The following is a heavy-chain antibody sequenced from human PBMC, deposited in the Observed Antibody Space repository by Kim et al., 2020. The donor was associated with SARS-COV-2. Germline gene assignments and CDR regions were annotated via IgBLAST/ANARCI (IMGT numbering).Heavy chain of an antibody. CDR2: ISYDGSNK. CDR1: GFTFSSCA. CDR3: ARDPWARLRGLTYSYYGMDV. Sequence: GGSLRLSCAASGFTFSSCAIHWVRQAPGKGLEWVAVISYDGSNKNYADSVKGRFTISRDNSKNTLYLQMNSLRAEETALYYFARDPWARLRGLTYSYYGMDVWGQVTKVTVSS. D-gene: IGHD3-10*01. J-gene: IGHJ6*02. V-gene: IGHV3-30-3*01.